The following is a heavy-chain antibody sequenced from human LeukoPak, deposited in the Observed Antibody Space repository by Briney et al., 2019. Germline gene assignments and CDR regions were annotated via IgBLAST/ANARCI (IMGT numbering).Heavy chain of an antibody. Sequence: GGSLRLSCAASGFTFDDYGMSWVRQAPGKGLEWVSGINWNGGSTGYADSVKGRFTVSRDNAKNSLYLQMNSLRAEDTALYHCARSGTFRLVVPAADAFDIWGQGTMVTVSS. J-gene: IGHJ3*02. V-gene: IGHV3-20*01. CDR2: INWNGGST. D-gene: IGHD2-2*01. CDR3: ARSGTFRLVVPAADAFDI. CDR1: GFTFDDYG.